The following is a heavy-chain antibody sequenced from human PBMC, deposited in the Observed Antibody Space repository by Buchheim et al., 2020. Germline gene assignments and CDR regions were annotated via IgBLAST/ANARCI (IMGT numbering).Heavy chain of an antibody. CDR1: GFTFHDHW. Sequence: EVQLVESGGGLVGPGGSLTLSCATSGFTFHDHWMSWIRQAPGKGLEWIARVKSTSAGGTIDYVTSVKGRFVIPRDDSKNMFYLQMNSLKNEDTAVYYCTTEPRYWGQGTL. CDR2: VKSTSAGGTI. D-gene: IGHD3-9*01. CDR3: TTEPRY. J-gene: IGHJ4*02. V-gene: IGHV3-15*01.